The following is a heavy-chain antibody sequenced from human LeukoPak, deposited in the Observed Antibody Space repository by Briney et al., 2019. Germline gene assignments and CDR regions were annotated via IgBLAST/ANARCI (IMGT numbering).Heavy chain of an antibody. CDR2: IYYSGST. CDR1: GGSISSYY. J-gene: IGHJ4*02. V-gene: IGHV4-59*08. D-gene: IGHD3-22*01. Sequence: SETLSLTCTVSGGSISSYYWSWIRQPPGKGLEWIGYIYYSGSTNYNPSLKSRVTISVDTSKNQFSLKLSSVTAADTAVYYCARRNYYYDSSGYYPTFDYWGQGTLVTVSS. CDR3: ARRNYYYDSSGYYPTFDY.